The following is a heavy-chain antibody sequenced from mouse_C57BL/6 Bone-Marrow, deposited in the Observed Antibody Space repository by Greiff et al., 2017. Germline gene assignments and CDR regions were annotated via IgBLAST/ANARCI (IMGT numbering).Heavy chain of an antibody. D-gene: IGHD4-1*01. Sequence: EVMLVESGPELVKPGASVKISCKASGYSFTGYYMNWVKQSPEKSLEWIGEINPSTGGTTYNQKFKAKATLTVDKSSSTAYMQLKSLTSEDSAVYYCARLGREGWGQGTTLTVSS. CDR2: INPSTGGT. CDR1: GYSFTGYY. J-gene: IGHJ2*01. CDR3: ARLGREG. V-gene: IGHV1-42*01.